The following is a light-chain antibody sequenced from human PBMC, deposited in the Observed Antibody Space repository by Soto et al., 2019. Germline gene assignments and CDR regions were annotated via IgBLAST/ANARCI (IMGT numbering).Light chain of an antibody. J-gene: IGLJ2*01. CDR3: SSYTISSTLVV. CDR1: SSDVGAYNY. V-gene: IGLV2-14*03. Sequence: QSALTQPASVSGSPGQSITISCTGTSSDVGAYNYVSWYQLHPGKAPKLMIYDVSNRPSGVSNRFSGSKSGNTASLTISGLQAVDEADYYCSSYTISSTLVVFGGGTKLTVL. CDR2: DVS.